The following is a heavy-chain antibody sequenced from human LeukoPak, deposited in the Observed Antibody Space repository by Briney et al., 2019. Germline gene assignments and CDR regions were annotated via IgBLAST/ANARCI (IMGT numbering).Heavy chain of an antibody. Sequence: GASVKVSCKASGYTFTSYGFSWVRQAPGQGLEWMGWINDYNGNTNYAQKLQGRVTMTTDTSTSTAYMELRSLRFDDTAVYYCARRQGTTLSFDYWGQGTLVTVSS. J-gene: IGHJ4*02. CDR3: ARRQGTTLSFDY. V-gene: IGHV1-18*01. CDR2: INDYNGNT. D-gene: IGHD1-1*01. CDR1: GYTFTSYG.